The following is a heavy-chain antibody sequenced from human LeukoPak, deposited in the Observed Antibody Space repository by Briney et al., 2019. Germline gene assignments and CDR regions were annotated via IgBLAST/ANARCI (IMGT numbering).Heavy chain of an antibody. CDR2: IYHSGST. J-gene: IGHJ4*02. V-gene: IGHV4-59*01. CDR1: GGSISNYY. CDR3: VRDQSFYDSASPYRPGDYFDY. D-gene: IGHD3-10*01. Sequence: PSETLSLTCTVSGGSISNYYWSWIRQPPGKGLEWIGYIYHSGSTNYNPSLKSRVTISVDTSKNQFSLKLKSVTAADTARYYCVRDQSFYDSASPYRPGDYFDYWGQGTMVTVSS.